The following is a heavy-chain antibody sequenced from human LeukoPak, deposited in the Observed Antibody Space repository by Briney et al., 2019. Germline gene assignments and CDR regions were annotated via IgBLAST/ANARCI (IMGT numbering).Heavy chain of an antibody. CDR1: GGSFSGYY. CDR2: INHSGST. Sequence: PSETLSLTCAVYGGSFSGYYWSWIRQPPGKGLEWIGEINHSGSTNYNPSLKSRVTISVDTSKNQFSLKLSSVTAADTAVYYCAREDGDGGPNSNFDYWGQGTLVTVSS. CDR3: AREDGDGGPNSNFDY. V-gene: IGHV4-34*01. J-gene: IGHJ4*02. D-gene: IGHD4-17*01.